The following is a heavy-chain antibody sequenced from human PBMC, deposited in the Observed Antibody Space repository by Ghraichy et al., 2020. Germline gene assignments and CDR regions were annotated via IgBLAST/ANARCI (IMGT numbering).Heavy chain of an antibody. Sequence: ASVKVSCKASGYTFTGYYMHWVRQAPGQGLEWMGWINPNSGGTNYAQKFQGRVTMTRDTSISTAYMELSRLRSDDTAVYYCARNQPNHDCSGGSCYSPLISVDYYYGMDVWGQGTTVTVSS. CDR3: ARNQPNHDCSGGSCYSPLISVDYYYGMDV. J-gene: IGHJ6*02. D-gene: IGHD2-15*01. V-gene: IGHV1-2*02. CDR1: GYTFTGYY. CDR2: INPNSGGT.